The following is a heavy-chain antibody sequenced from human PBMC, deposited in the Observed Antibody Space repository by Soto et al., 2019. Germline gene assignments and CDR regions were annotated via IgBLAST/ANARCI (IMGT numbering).Heavy chain of an antibody. Sequence: GGSLRLSCAASGFTFSYSYMSWIRQAPGKGLEWISYITFSGNTVYYADSLKGRFTISRDNAKNSLYLQMNRLRAEDTAVYYCARVSWREKYGMDVWGQGTTVTVSS. V-gene: IGHV3-11*01. CDR3: ARVSWREKYGMDV. CDR1: GFTFSYSY. CDR2: ITFSGNTV. J-gene: IGHJ6*02.